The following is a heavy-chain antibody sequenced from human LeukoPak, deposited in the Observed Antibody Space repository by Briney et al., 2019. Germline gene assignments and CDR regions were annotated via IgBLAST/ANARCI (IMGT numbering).Heavy chain of an antibody. CDR1: GFTFSSYG. V-gene: IGHV3-30*02. J-gene: IGHJ4*02. CDR3: ANLARPLDY. CDR2: IRYDGSNE. Sequence: GGSLRLSCVASGFTFSSYGMHWVRQAPGKGLEWVAFIRYDGSNEYVDSVKGRFTISRDNSKNTLYLQMDSLKPEDTAVYYCANLARPLDYWGQEALVTVSS. D-gene: IGHD6-6*01.